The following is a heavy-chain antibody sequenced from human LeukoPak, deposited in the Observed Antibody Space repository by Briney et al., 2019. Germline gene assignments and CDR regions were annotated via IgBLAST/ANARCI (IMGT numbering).Heavy chain of an antibody. D-gene: IGHD6-6*01. CDR2: IYHSGST. CDR1: GRSISSANW. J-gene: IGHJ5*02. V-gene: IGHV4-4*02. CDR3: ARLSSSSNQHWFGP. Sequence: SETLSLTCAVSGRSISSANWWTWVRRPPGKGLEWIGEIYHSGSTNYNPSLKSRVTISVDKSENQFSLKLTSVTAADTAVYYCARLSSSSNQHWFGPWGQGTLVTVSS.